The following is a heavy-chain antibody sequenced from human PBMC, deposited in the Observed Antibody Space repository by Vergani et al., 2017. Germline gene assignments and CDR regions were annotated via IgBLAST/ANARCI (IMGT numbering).Heavy chain of an antibody. CDR3: ARHRGNYDFWSGYQPNLYYYYYGMDV. CDR1: GYTFTSYD. V-gene: IGHV1-8*01. CDR2: MNPNSGNT. D-gene: IGHD3-3*01. Sequence: QVQLVQSGAEVKKPGASVKVSCKASGYTFTSYDINWVRQATGQGLEWMGWMNPNSGNTGYAQKFQGRVTMTRNTSISTAYMELSSLRSEDTAVYYCARHRGNYDFWSGYQPNLYYYYYGMDVWGQGTTVTVSS. J-gene: IGHJ6*02.